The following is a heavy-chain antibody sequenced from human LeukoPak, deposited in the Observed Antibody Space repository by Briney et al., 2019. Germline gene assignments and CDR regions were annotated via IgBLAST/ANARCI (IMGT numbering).Heavy chain of an antibody. V-gene: IGHV3-30*04. Sequence: PGRSLRLSCAASGFTFSSYAMHWVRQAPGKGLEWVAVISYDGSNKYYADSVKGRFTISRDNSKNTLYLQMNNLRAEDTAVYYCARDQDIVVVTAIWYYWGQGTLVTVSS. CDR1: GFTFSSYA. CDR2: ISYDGSNK. J-gene: IGHJ4*02. D-gene: IGHD2-21*02. CDR3: ARDQDIVVVTAIWYY.